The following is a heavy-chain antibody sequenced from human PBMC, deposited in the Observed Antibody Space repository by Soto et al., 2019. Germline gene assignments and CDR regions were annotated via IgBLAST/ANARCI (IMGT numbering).Heavy chain of an antibody. D-gene: IGHD6-6*01. J-gene: IGHJ6*02. CDR2: VYYSGST. CDR1: GGSMSSGDYY. V-gene: IGHV4-30-4*01. CDR3: ARSSQPREGYGMDV. Sequence: KPSETLSLTCTVSGGSMSSGDYYWSWIRQSPGKGLEWIGYVYYSGSTYYKPSLKSRLSISVDTSRHHFSLKLSSVTAADTAVYFCARSSQPREGYGMDVWGQGTTVTVSS.